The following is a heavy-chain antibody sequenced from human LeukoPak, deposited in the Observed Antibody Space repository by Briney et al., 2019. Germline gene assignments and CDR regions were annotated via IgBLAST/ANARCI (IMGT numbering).Heavy chain of an antibody. J-gene: IGHJ4*02. CDR1: GGSISSGSYY. Sequence: SETLSLTCTVSGGSISSGSYYWSWIRQPAGKGLEWIGRIYTSGSTNYNPSLKSRVTISVDTSKNQFSLKLSSVTAADTAVYHCARGDQGIDYWGQGTLVTVSS. D-gene: IGHD2-2*01. CDR3: ARGDQGIDY. CDR2: IYTSGST. V-gene: IGHV4-61*02.